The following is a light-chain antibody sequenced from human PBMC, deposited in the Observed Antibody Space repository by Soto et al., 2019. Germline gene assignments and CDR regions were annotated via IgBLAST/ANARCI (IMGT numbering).Light chain of an antibody. Sequence: QSALTQPASVSGSPGQSITISCTGTSNDVGGYNYVSWYQQHPGTAPKLIISDVTKRPSGVSNRFSGSKSGNTASLTISGFQAEDEADYYCSSYLSGSTLVFGGGTKLTVL. CDR3: SSYLSGSTLV. CDR1: SNDVGGYNY. J-gene: IGLJ2*01. V-gene: IGLV2-14*01. CDR2: DVT.